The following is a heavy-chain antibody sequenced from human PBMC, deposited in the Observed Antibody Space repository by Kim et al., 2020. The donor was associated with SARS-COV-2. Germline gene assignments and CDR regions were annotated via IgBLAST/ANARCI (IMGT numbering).Heavy chain of an antibody. D-gene: IGHD3-3*01. V-gene: IGHV3-23*01. Sequence: YADSVKGRLTISREHSKNTLYLQLNSMRAEDTAVYYCAIVASKLRFLNFEYWGQGTLVTVSP. J-gene: IGHJ4*02. CDR3: AIVASKLRFLNFEY.